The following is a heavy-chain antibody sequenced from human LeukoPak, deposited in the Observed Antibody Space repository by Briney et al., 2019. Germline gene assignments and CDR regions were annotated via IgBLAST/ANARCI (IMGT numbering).Heavy chain of an antibody. CDR2: IYYSGST. J-gene: IGHJ6*03. CDR1: GGSISSYY. D-gene: IGHD3-22*01. V-gene: IGHV4-59*08. CDR3: ARQGYYDTSGHYYMDV. Sequence: SETLSLTCTVSGGSISSYYWSWIRQPPGKGLEWIGYIYYSGSTNYNPSLKSRVTMSLDTSKSQFSLNLSSVTAADTAVYYCARQGYYDTSGHYYMDVWDKGTTVTVSS.